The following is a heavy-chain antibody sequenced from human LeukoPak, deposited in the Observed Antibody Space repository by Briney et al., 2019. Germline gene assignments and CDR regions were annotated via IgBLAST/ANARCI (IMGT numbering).Heavy chain of an antibody. Sequence: GGSLRLSCAASGFTFSSYSMNWVRQAPGKGLEWVSSISSSSSYIYYADSAKGRFTISRDSSKNTLYLQMNSLRAEDTAVYYCAKRGAEVGTTVAPGDYWGQGSLVTVSS. D-gene: IGHD1-26*01. CDR3: AKRGAEVGTTVAPGDY. CDR2: ISSSSSYI. CDR1: GFTFSSYS. V-gene: IGHV3-21*04. J-gene: IGHJ4*02.